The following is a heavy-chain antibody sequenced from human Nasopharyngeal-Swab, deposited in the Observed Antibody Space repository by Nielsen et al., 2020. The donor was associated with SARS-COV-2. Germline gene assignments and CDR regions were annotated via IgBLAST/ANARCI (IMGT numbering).Heavy chain of an antibody. J-gene: IGHJ4*02. CDR2: IYTSGST. Sequence: SETLSLTCTVSGGSISSGSYYWSWIRQPAGKGLEWIGRIYTSGSTNYNPPLKSRVTISVDTSKNQFSLKLSSVTAADTAVYYCAHLRGRYFDWFEPFIQPFDYWGQGTLVTVSS. CDR1: GGSISSGSYY. CDR3: AHLRGRYFDWFEPFIQPFDY. V-gene: IGHV4-61*02. D-gene: IGHD3-9*01.